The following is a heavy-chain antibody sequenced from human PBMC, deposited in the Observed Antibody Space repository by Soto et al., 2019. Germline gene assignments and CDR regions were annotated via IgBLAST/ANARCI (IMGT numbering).Heavy chain of an antibody. CDR2: LYYSGST. CDR1: VGSISISSYY. D-gene: IGHD3-10*01. J-gene: IGHJ4*02. V-gene: IGHV4-39*01. CDR3: ARLINLQYYFDY. Sequence: PSETLSLTCTFSVGSISISSYYWGWIRKPPGKGVEWIGSLYYSGSTYYNPSLKSRVTISVDTSKNQFSLKLSSVTAADTAVYYCARLINLQYYFDYWGQGTMVTVSS.